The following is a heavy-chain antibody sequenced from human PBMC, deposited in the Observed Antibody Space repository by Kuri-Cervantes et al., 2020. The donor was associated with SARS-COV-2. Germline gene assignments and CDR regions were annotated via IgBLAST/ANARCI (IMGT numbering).Heavy chain of an antibody. CDR1: GFTFSDYY. Sequence: GESLKISCAASGFTFSDYYMSWIRQAPGKGLEWVSYISSSSSYTNYADSVKGRFTISRDNAKNSLYLQMNSLRAEDTAVYYCARDPGFTYYYGSGSYPTHAFDIWGRGTRVTVSS. J-gene: IGHJ3*02. CDR3: ARDPGFTYYYGSGSYPTHAFDI. V-gene: IGHV3-11*06. D-gene: IGHD3-10*01. CDR2: ISSSSSYT.